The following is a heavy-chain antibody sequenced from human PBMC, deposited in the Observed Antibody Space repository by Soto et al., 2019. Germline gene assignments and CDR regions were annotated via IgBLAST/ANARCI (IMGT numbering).Heavy chain of an antibody. CDR3: ARDNLTYGAMDPFSYYYGMDV. J-gene: IGHJ6*02. V-gene: IGHV1-69*01. CDR2: IIPIFGTA. D-gene: IGHD4-17*01. Sequence: QVQLVQSGAEVKKPGSSVKVSCKASGGTFSSYAISWVRQAPGQGLEWMGGIIPIFGTANYAQKFQGRVTITADESTSTAYMELSSLRSEDTAVYYCARDNLTYGAMDPFSYYYGMDVWGQGTTVTVSS. CDR1: GGTFSSYA.